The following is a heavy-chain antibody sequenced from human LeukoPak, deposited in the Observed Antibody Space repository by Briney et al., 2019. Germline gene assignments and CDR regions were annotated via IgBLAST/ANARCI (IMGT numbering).Heavy chain of an antibody. D-gene: IGHD2-21*02. CDR3: ARAVGCGGDCYPASDY. V-gene: IGHV4-59*01. Sequence: SETLSLTCTVSGGSISSYYWSWIRQPPGKGLEWIGYIYYSGSTNYNPSLKSRVTISVDTSKNQFSLKLSSVTAADTAVYYCARAVGCGGDCYPASDYWGQGTLVTVSS. J-gene: IGHJ4*02. CDR1: GGSISSYY. CDR2: IYYSGST.